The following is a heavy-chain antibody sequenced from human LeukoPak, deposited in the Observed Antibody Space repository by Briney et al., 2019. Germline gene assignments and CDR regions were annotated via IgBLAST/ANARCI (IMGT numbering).Heavy chain of an antibody. CDR3: ARYDGGSGPFDY. CDR2: LYNGGNT. J-gene: IGHJ4*02. Sequence: GGSLRLSCAVSGFTISSNYMSWVRQAPGKGLEWVSVLYNGGNTYYADSVKGRLTVSRDNSKNTLYLQMNSLRAEDTAVYYCARYDGGSGPFDYWGQGTLVTVSS. CDR1: GFTISSNY. V-gene: IGHV3-53*01. D-gene: IGHD3-10*01.